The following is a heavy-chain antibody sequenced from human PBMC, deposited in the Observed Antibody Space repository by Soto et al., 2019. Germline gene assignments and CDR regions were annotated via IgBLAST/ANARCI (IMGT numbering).Heavy chain of an antibody. CDR2: IYRTGST. J-gene: IGHJ4*02. D-gene: IGHD1-7*01. V-gene: IGHV4-4*02. CDR3: ASRDPGTSVDY. Sequence: SETLSLTCAVSGGSFTSNNWWTWVRQPPGQGLEWIGEIYRTGSTNYNPSLKSRATISLDKSENQFSLKVTSLTAADTAVYYCASRDPGTSVDYWGQGTLVTVSS. CDR1: GGSFTSNNW.